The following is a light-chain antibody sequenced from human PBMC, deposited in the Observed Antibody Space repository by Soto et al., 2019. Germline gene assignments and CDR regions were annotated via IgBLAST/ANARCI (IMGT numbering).Light chain of an antibody. CDR1: QSVSSD. CDR3: QPYNNWPLT. J-gene: IGKJ4*01. V-gene: IGKV3-15*01. Sequence: EIVMTQSPATLSVSPGERGTLSCRASQSVSSDLAWYHQKPGQAPRLLIYGASTRATGIPARFSGSGSGTEFTLTINSLQSEDFAIYYCQPYNNWPLTFGGGTKVDIK. CDR2: GAS.